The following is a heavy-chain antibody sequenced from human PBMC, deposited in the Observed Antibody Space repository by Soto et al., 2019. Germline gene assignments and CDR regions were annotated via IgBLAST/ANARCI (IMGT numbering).Heavy chain of an antibody. CDR3: PKGDYYDSSGYYYYYYGMDV. CDR1: GFTFGSYG. V-gene: IGHV3-30*18. Sequence: PGGSLRLSCAASGFTFGSYGMHWVRQAPGKGLEWVAVISYDGSNKYYADSVKGRFTISRDNSKNTLYLQMNSLRAEDTAVYYCPKGDYYDSSGYYYYYYGMDVWAKGPRSPSP. CDR2: ISYDGSNK. J-gene: IGHJ6*02. D-gene: IGHD3-22*01.